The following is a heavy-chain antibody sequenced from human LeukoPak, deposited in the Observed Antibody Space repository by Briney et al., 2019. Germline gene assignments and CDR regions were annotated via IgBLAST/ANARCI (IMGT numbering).Heavy chain of an antibody. D-gene: IGHD3-9*01. Sequence: SETLSLTCTVSDVYIDSGGYYWSWIRQHPGKGLEWIGYIYHNGSTYYNPSLKSRITISIDMSKNQFSLILSSVTAADTAVYYCTRGMRYFDPDYWGQGTLVTVSS. CDR1: DVYIDSGGYY. CDR2: IYHNGST. J-gene: IGHJ4*02. V-gene: IGHV4-31*03. CDR3: TRGMRYFDPDY.